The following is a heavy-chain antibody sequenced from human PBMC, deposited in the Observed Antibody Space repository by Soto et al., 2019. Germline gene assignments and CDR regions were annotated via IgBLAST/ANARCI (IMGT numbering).Heavy chain of an antibody. V-gene: IGHV1-8*01. CDR3: ARWGAVRAQGGRNNWFDP. Sequence: QVQLVQSGAEVKKPGASVKVSCKASGYTFTSYDINWVRQATGQGLEWMGWMNPNSGNTGYAQKFQGRATMTRNTSISTAYMELSSLRSEDTAVYYCARWGAVRAQGGRNNWFDPWGQGTLVTVSS. CDR1: GYTFTSYD. J-gene: IGHJ5*02. CDR2: MNPNSGNT. D-gene: IGHD3-10*01.